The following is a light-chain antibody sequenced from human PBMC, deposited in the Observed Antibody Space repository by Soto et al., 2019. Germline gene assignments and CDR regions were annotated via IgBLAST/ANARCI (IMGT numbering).Light chain of an antibody. CDR3: QQYGSSPIT. Sequence: EIVLTQSPGTLSLSPGERATLSCRASQGVSSYYLAWYQQKPGQAPRLLIYGASNRATGIPARFSGSGSGTDFTLTISRLEPEDFAVYYCQQYGSSPITFGQGTRLEIK. CDR2: GAS. V-gene: IGKV3-20*01. CDR1: QGVSSYY. J-gene: IGKJ5*01.